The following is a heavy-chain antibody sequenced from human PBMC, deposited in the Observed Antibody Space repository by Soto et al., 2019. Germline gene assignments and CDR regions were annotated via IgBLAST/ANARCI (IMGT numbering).Heavy chain of an antibody. Sequence: QVQLVESGGGVVQPGRSLRLSCAASGFTFSSYGMHWVRQAPGKGLEWVAVIWYDGSNKYYADSVKGRFTISRDNSKNQLYLQMNSLRAEDTAVYYCARDSTDYGLLCWRQGTLVTVS. J-gene: IGHJ4*02. CDR3: ARDSTDYGLLC. D-gene: IGHD4-17*01. CDR1: GFTFSSYG. V-gene: IGHV3-33*01. CDR2: IWYDGSNK.